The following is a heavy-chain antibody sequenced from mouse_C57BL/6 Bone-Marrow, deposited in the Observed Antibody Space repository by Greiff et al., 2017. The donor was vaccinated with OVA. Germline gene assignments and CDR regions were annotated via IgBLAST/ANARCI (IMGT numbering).Heavy chain of an antibody. CDR2: INPNNGGT. D-gene: IGHD1-1*01. V-gene: IGHV1-26*01. J-gene: IGHJ3*01. CDR1: GYTFTDYY. Sequence: EVQLQQSGPELVKPGASVKISCKASGYTFTDYYMNWVKQSHGKSLEWIGDINPNNGGTSYNQKFKGKATLTVDKSSSTAYMELRSLTSEDSAVYYCARYYGRAYWGQGTLVTVSA. CDR3: ARYYGRAY.